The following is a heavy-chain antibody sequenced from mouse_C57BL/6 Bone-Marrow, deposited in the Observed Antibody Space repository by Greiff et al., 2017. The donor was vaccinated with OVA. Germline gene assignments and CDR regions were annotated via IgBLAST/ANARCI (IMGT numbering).Heavy chain of an antibody. V-gene: IGHV1-26*01. CDR2: INPNNGGT. J-gene: IGHJ4*01. D-gene: IGHD2-3*01. CDR3: ARGDGFVYAMDY. CDR1: GYTFTDYY. Sequence: EVQLQQSGPELVKPGASVKISCKASGYTFTDYYMNWVKQSHGKSLEWIGDINPNNGGTSYNQKFKGKATLTVDKSSSTAYMELRSLTSEDSAVYYCARGDGFVYAMDYWGQGTSVTVSS.